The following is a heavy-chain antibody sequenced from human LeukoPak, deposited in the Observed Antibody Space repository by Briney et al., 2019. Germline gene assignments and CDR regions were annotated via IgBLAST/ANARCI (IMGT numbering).Heavy chain of an antibody. CDR1: GFIFSSFG. J-gene: IGHJ2*01. CDR3: AKDSSSWYLGWYFDL. CDR2: IQDDESNK. V-gene: IGHV3-30*02. D-gene: IGHD6-13*01. Sequence: GGSLRLSCAASGFIFSSFGMHWVRQAPGKGLEWVAFIQDDESNKFYADSVKGRFTISRDNSKNTLYLQMNSLRAEDTAVYYCAKDSSSWYLGWYFDLWGRGTLVTVSS.